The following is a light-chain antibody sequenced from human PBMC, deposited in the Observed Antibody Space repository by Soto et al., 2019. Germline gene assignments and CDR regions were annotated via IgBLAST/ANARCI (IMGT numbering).Light chain of an antibody. V-gene: IGLV4-60*02. Sequence: QPVLTQSSSASASLGSSVKLTCTLSSGHSTYIIAWHQQQPGKAPRYLMKLEGSGSYNKGSGIPDRFSGSSSGADRYLTISNLAFEDEADYCCETWDTNVVVFGGGTQLTVL. CDR1: SGHSTYI. CDR3: ETWDTNVVV. CDR2: LEGSGSY. J-gene: IGLJ2*01.